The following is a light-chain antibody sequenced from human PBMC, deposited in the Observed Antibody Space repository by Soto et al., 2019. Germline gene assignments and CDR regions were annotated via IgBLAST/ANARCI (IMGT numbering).Light chain of an antibody. CDR2: AAS. CDR3: QQLNTYPLT. J-gene: IGKJ4*01. CDR1: QAIYNF. V-gene: IGKV1-9*01. Sequence: DIPLTQSPSFLSASIGDRVTITCRASQAIYNFLGWYQQKPGQAPKLLIFAASTLQSGVPSRFSGSGFGTEFTLTITSLQPEDFATYYCQQLNTYPLTFGGGTKVEIK.